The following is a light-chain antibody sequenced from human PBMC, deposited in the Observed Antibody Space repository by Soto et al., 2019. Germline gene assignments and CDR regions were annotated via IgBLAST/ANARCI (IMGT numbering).Light chain of an antibody. CDR1: QSLLYSSNNKNY. V-gene: IGKV4-1*01. J-gene: IGKJ4*01. CDR2: WAS. CDR3: QQYYSTPLT. Sequence: DHLLTPSPDSLALSLCERSSMKCKSSQSLLYSSNNKNYLAWYQRKPGQPPKLLIYWASTRESGVPDRFSGSGSGTDFTLTISSLQAEDVAVYYCQQYYSTPLTFGGGTNVDIK.